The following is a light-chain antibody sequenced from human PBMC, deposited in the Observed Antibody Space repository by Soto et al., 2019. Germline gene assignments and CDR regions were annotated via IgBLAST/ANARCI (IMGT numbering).Light chain of an antibody. Sequence: QSALTQPPSVSGSPGQSVTISCTGTSSDGGKYDRVSWYQQPPGTAPRLIMYEVTNRPSGVPARFSGSKSGNTASLTISGLQAEDEADYFCSSYTSASRYVFGAGTKVTVL. J-gene: IGLJ1*01. V-gene: IGLV2-18*02. CDR3: SSYTSASRYV. CDR1: SSDGGKYDR. CDR2: EVT.